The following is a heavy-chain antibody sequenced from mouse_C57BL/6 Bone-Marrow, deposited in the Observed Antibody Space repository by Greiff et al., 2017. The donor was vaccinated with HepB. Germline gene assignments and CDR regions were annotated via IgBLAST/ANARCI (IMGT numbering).Heavy chain of an antibody. D-gene: IGHD3-1*01. J-gene: IGHJ4*01. CDR1: GYTFTSYW. CDR3: ARSARGTLYAMDY. CDR2: IYPGSGST. V-gene: IGHV1-55*01. Sequence: QVHVKQPGAELVKPGASVKMSCKASGYTFTSYWITWVKQRPGQGLEWIGDIYPGSGSTNYNEKFKSKATLTVDTSSSTAYMQLSSLTSEDSAVYYCARSARGTLYAMDYWGQGTSVTVSS.